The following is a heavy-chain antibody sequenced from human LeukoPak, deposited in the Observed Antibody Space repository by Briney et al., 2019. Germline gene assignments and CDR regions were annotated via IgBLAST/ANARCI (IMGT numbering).Heavy chain of an antibody. D-gene: IGHD2-2*01. CDR2: IIPIFGTA. J-gene: IGHJ5*02. CDR3: ARARTAGYCSSTSCPQWFDP. Sequence: SVKVSCKASGGTFSSYAISWVRQAPGQGLEWMGGIIPIFGTANYAQKFQGRVTITADESTSTAYMELSSLRSEDTAVYYCARARTAGYCSSTSCPQWFDPWGQVTLVTVSS. CDR1: GGTFSSYA. V-gene: IGHV1-69*13.